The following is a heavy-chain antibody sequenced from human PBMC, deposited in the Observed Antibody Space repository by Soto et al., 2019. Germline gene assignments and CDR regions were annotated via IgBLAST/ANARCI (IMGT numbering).Heavy chain of an antibody. CDR1: GFTFSSYA. CDR3: ARCGTRDIVATIPPYYSYYGMDV. Sequence: PGGSLRLSCAASGFTFSSYAMHWVRQAPGKGLEWVAVISYDGSNKYYAGSVKGRFTISRDNSKNTLYLQMNSLRAEDTAVYYCARCGTRDIVATIPPYYSYYGMDVWGQGTTVTVSS. J-gene: IGHJ6*02. CDR2: ISYDGSNK. V-gene: IGHV3-30-3*01. D-gene: IGHD5-12*01.